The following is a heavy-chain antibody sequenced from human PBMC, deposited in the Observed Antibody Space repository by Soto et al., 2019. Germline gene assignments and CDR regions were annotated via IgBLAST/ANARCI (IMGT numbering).Heavy chain of an antibody. Sequence: ASVKVSCKASGYTFTSYGISWVRQAPGQGLEWMGWISAYNGNTNYAQKLQGRVTMTTDTSTSTAYMELRSLRSDDTAVCYCARPHSGSYPGLIDYWGQGTLVTFSS. CDR2: ISAYNGNT. D-gene: IGHD1-26*01. J-gene: IGHJ4*02. V-gene: IGHV1-18*04. CDR1: GYTFTSYG. CDR3: ARPHSGSYPGLIDY.